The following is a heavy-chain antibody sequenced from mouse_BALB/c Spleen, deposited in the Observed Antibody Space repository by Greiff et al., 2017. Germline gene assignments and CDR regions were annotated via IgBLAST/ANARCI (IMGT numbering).Heavy chain of an antibody. V-gene: IGHV2-6-7*01. J-gene: IGHJ3*01. CDR3: ARGATARATPFAY. CDR2: IWGDGST. CDR1: GFSLTGYG. D-gene: IGHD3-2*01. Sequence: QVQLQQSGPGLVAPSQSLSITCTVSGFSLTGYGVNWVRQPPGKGLEWLGMIWGDGSTDYNSALKSRLSISKDNSKSQVFLKMNSLQTDDTARYYCARGATARATPFAYWGQGTLVTVSA.